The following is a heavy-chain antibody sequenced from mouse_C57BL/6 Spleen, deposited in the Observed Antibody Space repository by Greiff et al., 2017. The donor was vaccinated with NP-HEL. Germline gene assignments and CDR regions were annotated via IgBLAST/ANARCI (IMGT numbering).Heavy chain of an antibody. D-gene: IGHD1-1*01. J-gene: IGHJ2*01. CDR2: ILPGSGST. V-gene: IGHV1-9*01. Sequence: VQLQQSGAELMKPGASVKLSCKATGYTFTGYWIEWVKQRPGHGLEWIGEILPGSGSTKYNEKFKGKATFTADQSSNTAYMQLSRLTTEDSSIYYCARRRVLRSTVVYYFDYWGQGTTLTVSS. CDR3: ARRRVLRSTVVYYFDY. CDR1: GYTFTGYW.